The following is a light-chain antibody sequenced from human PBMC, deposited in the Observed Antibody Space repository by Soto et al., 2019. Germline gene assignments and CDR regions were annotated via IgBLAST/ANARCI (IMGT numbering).Light chain of an antibody. CDR2: DAS. Sequence: LMTQSPATLSVSPGERATLSCRASQSVSNNLAWYQQKPGQAPRLLIYDASTRAPGIPARFSGSGSGTEFTLTISGLQSEDFAVYYCQQYNNWPPWTFCQANKVEIK. CDR1: QSVSNN. V-gene: IGKV3-15*01. CDR3: QQYNNWPPWT. J-gene: IGKJ1*01.